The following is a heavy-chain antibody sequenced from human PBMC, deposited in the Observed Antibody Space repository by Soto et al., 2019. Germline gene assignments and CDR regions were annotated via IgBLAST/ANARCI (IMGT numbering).Heavy chain of an antibody. V-gene: IGHV4-59*01. CDR1: GGSSRDYY. CDR3: AKDWTQGWFDP. Sequence: MQLRESGPGLVRPSETLSLNCTISGGSSRDYYWTWIRQSPGKGLEWIGYVYYSGITNYNPSLRXRXTXSXXTSKNHFSLKLTSVTAADTAVYYCAKDWTQGWFDPWGQGTLVTVSS. D-gene: IGHD1-1*01. J-gene: IGHJ5*02. CDR2: VYYSGIT.